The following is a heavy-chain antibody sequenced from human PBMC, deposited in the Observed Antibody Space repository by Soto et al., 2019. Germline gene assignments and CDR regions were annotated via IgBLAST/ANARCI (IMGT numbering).Heavy chain of an antibody. CDR1: GYTFTSYG. CDR2: ISASNGNT. CDR3: ARDSVRYCRDGVCYQRYYYFAMDV. Sequence: QVQLVQSGAEVKYSGASVKVSCKASGYTFTSYGFSWVRQAPGQGLEWMGWISASNGNTNYAQKLQGIVTMTTDTSTGTAYMQLRSLRSDATATYYCARDSVRYCRDGVCYQRYYYFAMDVWGQGTTVTV. J-gene: IGHJ6*02. D-gene: IGHD2-8*01. V-gene: IGHV1-18*01.